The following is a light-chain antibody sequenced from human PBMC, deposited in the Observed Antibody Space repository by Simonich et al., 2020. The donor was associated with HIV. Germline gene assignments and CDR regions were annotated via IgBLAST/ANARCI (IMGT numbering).Light chain of an antibody. Sequence: EIVMTQSPATLSVSPGERATLPCGDSQSVSSNYLAWYQQTPGLAPRLLIDDASSRATGLPDRFSGSGSGTDFTLTISRLEPEDFAVYYCQQYGSSPLTFGGGTKVDIK. CDR2: DAS. CDR3: QQYGSSPLT. V-gene: IGKV3D-20*01. J-gene: IGKJ4*01. CDR1: QSVSSNY.